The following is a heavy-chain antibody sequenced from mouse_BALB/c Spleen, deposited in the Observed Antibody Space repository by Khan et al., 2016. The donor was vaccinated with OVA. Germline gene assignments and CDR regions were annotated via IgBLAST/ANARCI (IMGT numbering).Heavy chain of an antibody. CDR2: ISDLAYTI. CDR1: GFTFSDYG. CDR3: GMGGVTARFAY. J-gene: IGHJ3*01. V-gene: IGHV5-15*02. Sequence: EVELVESGGGLVQPGGSRKLSCAASGFTFSDYGMAWVRQAPGKGPEWVAFISDLAYTIYYGDAVTGRFTISSEYAKNTLYLDMSSLRSEETVIYCWGMGGVTARFAYWGLGTLVTVSA. D-gene: IGHD1-2*01.